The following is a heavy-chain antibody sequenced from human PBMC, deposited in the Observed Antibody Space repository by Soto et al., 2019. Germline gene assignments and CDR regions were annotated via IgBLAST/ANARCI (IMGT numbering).Heavy chain of an antibody. CDR1: GGSISSGGYY. Sequence: QVQLQESGPGLVKPSQTLSLTCTVSGGSISSGGYYWSWIRQHPGKGLEWIGYIYYSGSTYYNPSLKSGVTISVDTSKNQFSLKLSSVTAADTAVYYCARERGYYGSGSYSPYYYYYGMDVWGQGTTVTVSS. V-gene: IGHV4-31*03. J-gene: IGHJ6*02. D-gene: IGHD3-10*01. CDR3: ARERGYYGSGSYSPYYYYYGMDV. CDR2: IYYSGST.